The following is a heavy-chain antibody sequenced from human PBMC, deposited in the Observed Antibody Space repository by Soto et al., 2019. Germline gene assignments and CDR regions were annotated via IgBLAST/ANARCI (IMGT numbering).Heavy chain of an antibody. V-gene: IGHV3-30*18. CDR2: ISYDGSNK. CDR1: GFTFSSYG. Sequence: GGSLRLSCAASGFTFSSYGMHWVRQAPGKGLEWVAVISYDGSNKYYAGSVKGRLTISRDNSKNTLYLQMNSLRAEDTAVYYCANMSGYCSSTSCPAFDYWGQGTLVTVSS. D-gene: IGHD2-2*01. J-gene: IGHJ4*02. CDR3: ANMSGYCSSTSCPAFDY.